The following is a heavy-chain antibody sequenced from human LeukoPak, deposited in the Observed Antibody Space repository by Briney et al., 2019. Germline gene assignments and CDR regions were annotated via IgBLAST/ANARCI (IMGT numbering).Heavy chain of an antibody. J-gene: IGHJ4*02. CDR2: IVPSGGST. V-gene: IGHV1-46*01. D-gene: IGHD3-22*01. CDR3: ASGAVGSSGYSYYFDY. CDR1: GYTLTSHY. Sequence: GASVKVSCKTSGYTLTSHYMHWVRQAPGQGLEWMGVIVPSGGSTSYAQKFQGRVTMTRDTSTSTVNMELSSLRSEGTAVYYCASGAVGSSGYSYYFDYWGQGTLVTVS.